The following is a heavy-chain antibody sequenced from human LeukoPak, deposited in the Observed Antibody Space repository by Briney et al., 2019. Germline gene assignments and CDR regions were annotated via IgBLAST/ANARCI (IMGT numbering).Heavy chain of an antibody. CDR1: GGTFSSYA. V-gene: IGHV1-69*04. CDR3: ARGFGSSGRANWFDP. Sequence: GSSVKVSCKASGGTFSSYAISWVRQAPGQGLEWMGRIIPILGIANYAQKFQGRVTITADKSTSTAYMELSSLRSEDTAVYYCARGFGSSGRANWFDPWGQGTLVTVSS. CDR2: IIPILGIA. J-gene: IGHJ5*02. D-gene: IGHD6-19*01.